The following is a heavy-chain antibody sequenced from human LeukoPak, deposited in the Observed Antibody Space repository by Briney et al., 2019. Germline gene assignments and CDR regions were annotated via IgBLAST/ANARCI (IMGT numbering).Heavy chain of an antibody. CDR2: ISYDGSNK. Sequence: TGGSLRLSCAASGFTFSSYGMHWVRQAPGKGLEWVAVISYDGSNKYYADSVKGRFTISRDNSKNTLYLQMNSLRAEDTAVYYCAKDRSYGAFDYWGQGTLVTVSS. V-gene: IGHV3-30*18. CDR1: GFTFSSYG. D-gene: IGHD4-17*01. J-gene: IGHJ4*02. CDR3: AKDRSYGAFDY.